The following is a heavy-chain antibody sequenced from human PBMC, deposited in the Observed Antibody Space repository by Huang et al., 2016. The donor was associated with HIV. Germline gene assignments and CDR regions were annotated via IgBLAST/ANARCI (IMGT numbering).Heavy chain of an antibody. V-gene: IGHV4-39*01. D-gene: IGHD6-19*01. CDR2: IYYRGST. J-gene: IGHJ4*02. CDR1: GGSISTSGYY. CDR3: ARQDTSGWYADPYYFDY. Sequence: QLQLQESGPGLVKPSETLSLTCTVSGGSISTSGYYCGWIRQPPGKGLAWIGSIYYRGSTSYNPSLNIRVTISVDTSKSQFSLKLSSVTAADTAVYYCARQDTSGWYADPYYFDYWGQGTLVTVSS.